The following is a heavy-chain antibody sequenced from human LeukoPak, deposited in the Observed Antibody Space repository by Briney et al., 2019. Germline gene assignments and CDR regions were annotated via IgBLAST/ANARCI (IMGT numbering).Heavy chain of an antibody. CDR3: ARWRDSSGYYYHFDP. CDR2: IYYSGST. Sequence: SETLSLTCTVSGDSMSNHYWSWIRQSPGKGLEWIGHIYYSGSTNYNPSLKSRVTISVDTSKNQFSLKLSSLTAADTAVYFCARWRDSSGYYYHFDPWGQGTLVTVSS. V-gene: IGHV4-59*11. D-gene: IGHD3-22*01. J-gene: IGHJ5*02. CDR1: GDSMSNHY.